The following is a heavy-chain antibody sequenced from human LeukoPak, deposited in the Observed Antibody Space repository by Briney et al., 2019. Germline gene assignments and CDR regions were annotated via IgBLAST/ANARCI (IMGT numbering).Heavy chain of an antibody. J-gene: IGHJ6*02. CDR3: ARNCGGDCLDYYGMDV. CDR2: INAPSSYR. D-gene: IGHD2-21*02. Sequence: PGGSLRLSCSASGFIFNTYSMNWVRQAPGKGLEWVSGINAPSSYRHYADSVKGRFTISRDNAKNALYLQMNSLRAEDTAVYYCARNCGGDCLDYYGMDVWGQGTTVTVSS. CDR1: GFIFNTYS. V-gene: IGHV3-21*01.